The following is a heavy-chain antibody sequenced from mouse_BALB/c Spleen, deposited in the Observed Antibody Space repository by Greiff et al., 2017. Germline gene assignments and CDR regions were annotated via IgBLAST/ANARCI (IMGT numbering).Heavy chain of an antibody. CDR2: ISDGGSYT. CDR1: GFTFSDYY. Sequence: DVHLVESGGGLVKPGGSLKLSCAASGFTFSDYYMYWVRQTPEKRLEWVATISDGGSYTYYPDSVKGRFTISRDNAKNNLYLQMSSLKSEDTAMYYCARAGGYDGRPHFDYWGQGTTLTVSS. V-gene: IGHV5-4*02. D-gene: IGHD2-2*01. CDR3: ARAGGYDGRPHFDY. J-gene: IGHJ2*01.